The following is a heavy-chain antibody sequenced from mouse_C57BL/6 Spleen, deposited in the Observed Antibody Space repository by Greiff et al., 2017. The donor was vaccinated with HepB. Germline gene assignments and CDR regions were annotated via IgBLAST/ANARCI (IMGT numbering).Heavy chain of an antibody. Sequence: EVQLQQSGPELVKPGASVKISCKASGYTFTDYYMNWVKQSHGKSLEWIGDINPNNGGTSYNQKFKGKATLTVDKSSSKAYMELRSLTSEDSAVYYCARGGSYDYERGAWFAYWGQGTLVTVSA. D-gene: IGHD2-4*01. CDR3: ARGGSYDYERGAWFAY. CDR2: INPNNGGT. CDR1: GYTFTDYY. V-gene: IGHV1-26*01. J-gene: IGHJ3*01.